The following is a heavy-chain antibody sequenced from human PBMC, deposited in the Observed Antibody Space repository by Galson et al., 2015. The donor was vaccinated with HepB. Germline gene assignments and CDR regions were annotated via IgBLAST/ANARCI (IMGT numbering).Heavy chain of an antibody. Sequence: SLRLSCAASGFTFSSYSMNWVRQAPGKGLEWVSSISSSSSYIYYADSVKGRFTISRDNAKNSLYLQMNSLRAEDTAVYYCARVSYYDFWSGYRGDAFEIWGQGTMVTVSS. CDR3: ARVSYYDFWSGYRGDAFEI. CDR2: ISSSSSYI. D-gene: IGHD3-3*01. CDR1: GFTFSSYS. V-gene: IGHV3-21*01. J-gene: IGHJ3*02.